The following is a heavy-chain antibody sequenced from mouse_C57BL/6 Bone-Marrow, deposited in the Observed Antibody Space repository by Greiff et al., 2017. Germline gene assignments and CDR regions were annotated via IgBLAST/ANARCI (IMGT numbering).Heavy chain of an antibody. J-gene: IGHJ3*01. CDR2: IYPGNSDT. D-gene: IGHD1-1*01. V-gene: IGHV1-5*01. Sequence: EVQLQQSGTVLARPGASVKMSCKTSGYTFTSYWMHWVKQRPGQGLEWIGAIYPGNSDTSYNQKFKGKAKLTAVTSASTAYMELSSLTNEDSAVYYCTRFITTVVDGAWFAYWGQGTLVTVSA. CDR3: TRFITTVVDGAWFAY. CDR1: GYTFTSYW.